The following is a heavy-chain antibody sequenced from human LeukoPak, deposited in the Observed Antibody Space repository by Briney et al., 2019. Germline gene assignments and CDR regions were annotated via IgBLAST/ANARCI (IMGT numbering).Heavy chain of an antibody. Sequence: ASVKVSCKAPGYTFTSYDINWVRQATGQGLEWMGWMNPNSGNTGYAQKFQGRVTMTRNTSISTAYMELSSLRSEDTAVYYCARADIVVVVAAPCAFDIWGQGTMVTVSS. CDR1: GYTFTSYD. CDR2: MNPNSGNT. J-gene: IGHJ3*02. CDR3: ARADIVVVVAAPCAFDI. V-gene: IGHV1-8*01. D-gene: IGHD2-15*01.